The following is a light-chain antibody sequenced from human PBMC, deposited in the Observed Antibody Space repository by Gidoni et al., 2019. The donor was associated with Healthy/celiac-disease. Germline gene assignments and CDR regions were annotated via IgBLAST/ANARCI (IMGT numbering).Light chain of an antibody. CDR2: PDS. J-gene: IGLJ2*01. CDR1: KLGDKY. Sequence: SYELTQPPSVSVSPGQTASITCSGDKLGDKYACWYQQKPGQSPVLVIDPDSKRPSGIPERFSGSNSGNTATLTISGTQAMDEADYYCQAWDSSTPYVVFGGGTKLSVL. V-gene: IGLV3-1*01. CDR3: QAWDSSTPYVV.